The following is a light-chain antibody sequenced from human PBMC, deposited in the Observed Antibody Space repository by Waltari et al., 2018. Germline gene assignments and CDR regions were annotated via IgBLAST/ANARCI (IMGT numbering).Light chain of an antibody. J-gene: IGKJ5*01. CDR1: QEISNY. CDR2: DAA. Sequence: DIQKTQSPSSLSASVGDRGTITCQASQEISNYLNWYQQKPGKDPKHLIYDAANLETGGPSMFSGSASATDFIFTISRLPPDVIATYYCQQYDNPPPVGQGTRLEIK. V-gene: IGKV1-33*01. CDR3: QQYDNPPP.